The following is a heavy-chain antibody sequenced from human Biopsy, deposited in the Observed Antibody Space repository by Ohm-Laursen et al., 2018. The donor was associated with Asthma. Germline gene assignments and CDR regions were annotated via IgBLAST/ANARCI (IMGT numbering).Heavy chain of an antibody. V-gene: IGHV3-30*18. J-gene: IGHJ6*02. CDR3: AKGRYKWNDGYYGLDV. CDR2: ISYDGSKK. CDR1: GVSLSSFG. D-gene: IGHD1-20*01. Sequence: SLRLSCTALGVSLSSFGMNWVRQAPGKGLEWVAVISYDGSKKEYGDSVKGRLTISRDNSKDTVYLQMNSLRAEDTAVYYCAKGRYKWNDGYYGLDVWGQGTTVTVS.